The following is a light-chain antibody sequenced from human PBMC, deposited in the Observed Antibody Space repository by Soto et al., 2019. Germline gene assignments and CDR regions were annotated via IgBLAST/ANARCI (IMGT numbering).Light chain of an antibody. V-gene: IGLV2-14*01. CDR3: SSYSTSAAPYV. Sequence: QSVLTQPASVSVSPGQSITISCTGTSSDVDNGYNSVSWYQQHPGKAPKLIIYEVRNRPSGVSNRFSGSKSGNTASLTISGLQVEDEADYFCSSYSTSAAPYVFGTGTKVTVL. J-gene: IGLJ1*01. CDR1: SSDVDNGYNS. CDR2: EVR.